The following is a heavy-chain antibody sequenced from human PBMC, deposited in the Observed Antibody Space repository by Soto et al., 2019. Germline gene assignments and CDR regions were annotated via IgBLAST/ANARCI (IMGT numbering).Heavy chain of an antibody. J-gene: IGHJ5*02. D-gene: IGHD3-10*01. CDR3: ARDHVVRGVINWFDP. CDR2: IYYSGST. CDR1: GGSISSGGYS. V-gene: IGHV4-61*08. Sequence: SLTLSLTYAVSGGSISSGGYSWTWIRQPPGKGLEWIGYIYYSGSTNYNPSLKSRVTISVDTSKNQFSLKLSSVTAADTAVYYCARDHVVRGVINWFDPWGQGTLVTVSS.